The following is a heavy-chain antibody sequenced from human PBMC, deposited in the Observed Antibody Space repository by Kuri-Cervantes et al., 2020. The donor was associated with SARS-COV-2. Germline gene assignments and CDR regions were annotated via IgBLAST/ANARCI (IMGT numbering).Heavy chain of an antibody. CDR3: AREGELGYFDY. J-gene: IGHJ4*02. V-gene: IGHV3-30-3*01. Sequence: GGSLRLSCAASGFTFSSYAMHWVRRAPGKGLEWVAVISYDGSNKYYADSVKGRFTISRDNSKNTLYLQMNSLRAEDTAVYYCAREGELGYFDYWGQGTLVTVSS. D-gene: IGHD7-27*01. CDR2: ISYDGSNK. CDR1: GFTFSSYA.